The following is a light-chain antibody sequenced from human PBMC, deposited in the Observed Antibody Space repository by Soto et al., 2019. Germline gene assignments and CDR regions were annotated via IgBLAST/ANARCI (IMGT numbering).Light chain of an antibody. CDR2: SIS. CDR3: QQLYNYPPN. V-gene: IGKV1-9*01. CDR1: QGVMNS. J-gene: IGKJ2*01. Sequence: IPVTQSPSVLSASVGDRVTIPCRTSQGVMNSFAWYQQKSGKAPRLLSYSISSLQNGVPSRYSCSGSETESNMPISNLQHADFATYFCQQLYNYPPNFGLGTQLQIK.